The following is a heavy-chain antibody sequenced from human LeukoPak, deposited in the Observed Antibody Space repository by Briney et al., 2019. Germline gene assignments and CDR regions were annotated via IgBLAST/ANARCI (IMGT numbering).Heavy chain of an antibody. J-gene: IGHJ6*02. CDR2: ISSSGSTI. V-gene: IGHV3-11*01. Sequence: MPGGSLRLSCAASGFTFSDYYMSWIRQAPGKGLEWVSYISSSGSTIYYADSVKGRFTISRDNAKNSLYLQMNSLRAEDTAVYYCARDRVEGRGWYDYYGMDVWGQGTTVTVSS. CDR3: ARDRVEGRGWYDYYGMDV. D-gene: IGHD6-19*01. CDR1: GFTFSDYY.